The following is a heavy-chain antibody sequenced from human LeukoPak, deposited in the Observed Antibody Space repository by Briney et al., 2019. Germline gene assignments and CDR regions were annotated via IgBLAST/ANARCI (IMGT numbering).Heavy chain of an antibody. J-gene: IGHJ4*02. V-gene: IGHV1-69*05. D-gene: IGHD1-26*01. CDR1: GYTFTGYY. Sequence: SVKVSCKASGYTFTGYYMHWVRQAPGQGLEWMVGIIPIFGTANYAQKFQGRVTITTDESTSTAYMELSSLRSEDTAGYYCARGPPTGPYDHGSYYSFDYWGQGTLVTVSS. CDR3: ARGPPTGPYDHGSYYSFDY. CDR2: IIPIFGTA.